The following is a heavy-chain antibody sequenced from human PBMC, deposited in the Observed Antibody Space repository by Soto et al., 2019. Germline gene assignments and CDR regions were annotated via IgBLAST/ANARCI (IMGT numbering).Heavy chain of an antibody. V-gene: IGHV1-8*01. Sequence: QVPLVQSGADMKKPGASVKVSCKASGYTFTNHDINWVRQVPGQGLEWMGWMIPDSGRTRYAQTFQGRVRLTRNTSSSTAYMELTSLKSEGSAVFYCARGDQFGFGVDFWGQGTLVTVSS. CDR2: MIPDSGRT. CDR1: GYTFTNHD. D-gene: IGHD3-10*01. CDR3: ARGDQFGFGVDF. J-gene: IGHJ4*02.